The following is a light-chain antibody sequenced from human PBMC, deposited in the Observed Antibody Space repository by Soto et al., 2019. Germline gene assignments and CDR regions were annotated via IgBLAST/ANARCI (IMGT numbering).Light chain of an antibody. V-gene: IGLV4-60*02. CDR2: LEGSGSY. J-gene: IGLJ3*02. CDR1: SGHSSYI. Sequence: QLVLTQSSSASASLGSSVKFTCTLSSGHSSYIIAWHQQQPGKAPRYLMKLEGSGSYNKGSGVPDRFSGSSSGADRYLTISNLQFEDEADYYCETWDSNIWVFDGGTKVTVL. CDR3: ETWDSNIWV.